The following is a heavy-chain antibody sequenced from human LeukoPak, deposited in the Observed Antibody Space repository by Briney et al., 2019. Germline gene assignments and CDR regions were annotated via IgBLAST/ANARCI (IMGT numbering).Heavy chain of an antibody. D-gene: IGHD3-16*01. CDR1: GYTFTSYG. V-gene: IGHV1-18*01. Sequence: ASVKVSCKASGYTFTSYGISWVRQAPGQGLEWMGWISAYNGNTNYAQKLQGRVTMTTDTSTSTAYMELRSLRSDDTAVYYCGRACPLGDAFDIWGQGTMVTVSS. CDR3: GRACPLGDAFDI. CDR2: ISAYNGNT. J-gene: IGHJ3*02.